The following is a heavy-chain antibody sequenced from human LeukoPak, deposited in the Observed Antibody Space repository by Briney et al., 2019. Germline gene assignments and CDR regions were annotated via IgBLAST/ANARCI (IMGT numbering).Heavy chain of an antibody. CDR1: GFTFSSYA. D-gene: IGHD5-18*01. CDR3: ARSLTIVTPFDY. CDR2: ISGSGGST. V-gene: IGHV3-23*01. Sequence: GSLRLSCAASGFTFSSYAMSWVRQAPGKGLEWVSAISGSGGSTYYADSVKGRFTISRDNSKNTLYLQMNSLRAEDTAVYYCARSLTIVTPFDYWGQGTLVTVSS. J-gene: IGHJ4*02.